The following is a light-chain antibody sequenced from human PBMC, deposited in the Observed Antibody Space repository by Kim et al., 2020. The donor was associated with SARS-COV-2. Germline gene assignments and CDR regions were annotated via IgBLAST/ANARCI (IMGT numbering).Light chain of an antibody. J-gene: IGLJ2*01. CDR2: GKN. CDR1: SLRKYC. V-gene: IGLV3-19*01. CDR3: SSRDSSGYVI. Sequence: SSELTQDPALSVALGQTVRITCQGDSLRKYCGSWYQQKPGQAPILVISGKNNRPSGIPDRFSGSSSGNTASLTITGAQAEDEADYYCSSRDSSGYVIFGGGTKLTVL.